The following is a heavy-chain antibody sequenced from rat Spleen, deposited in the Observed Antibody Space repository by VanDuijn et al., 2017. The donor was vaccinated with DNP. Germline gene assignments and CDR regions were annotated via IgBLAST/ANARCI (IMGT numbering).Heavy chain of an antibody. CDR1: GYSITSNY. CDR3: ASRPPPTRGPFDY. Sequence: EVQLQESGPGLVKPSQSLSLTCSVTGYSITSNYWGWIRKFPGNKMVWMGYISYSGSPGYNPSLKGRISITRDTSKNQFFLQLNSVTTEDTATYYCASRPPPTRGPFDYWGHGVMVTVSS. J-gene: IGHJ2*01. V-gene: IGHV3-1*01. D-gene: IGHD1-4*01. CDR2: ISYSGSP.